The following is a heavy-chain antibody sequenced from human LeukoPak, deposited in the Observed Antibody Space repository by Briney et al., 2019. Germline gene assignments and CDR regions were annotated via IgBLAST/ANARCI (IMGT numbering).Heavy chain of an antibody. CDR3: ARGRYNWNRAPFDY. J-gene: IGHJ4*02. D-gene: IGHD1-20*01. CDR2: INHSGST. Sequence: SETLSLTCAVYGGSFSGYYWSWIRQPPGKRLEWIGEINHSGSTSYNPSLKSRVTISVDTSKNQFSLKLSSVTAADTAVYYCARGRYNWNRAPFDYWGQGTLVTVSS. V-gene: IGHV4-34*01. CDR1: GGSFSGYY.